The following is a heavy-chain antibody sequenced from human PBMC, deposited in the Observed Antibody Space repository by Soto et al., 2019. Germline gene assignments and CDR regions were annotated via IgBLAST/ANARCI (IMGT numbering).Heavy chain of an antibody. CDR2: ITYDGSKK. J-gene: IGHJ4*02. D-gene: IGHD1-1*01. CDR1: GFTFSNFA. V-gene: IGHV3-30-3*01. Sequence: QVQLVESGGGVVQPGTSLRLSCATSGFTFSNFAKHWVRKAPGKGLEWVASITYDGSKKNYGESVRGRFTISRDDSKSTLFLQMDSLRTDDTAIYYCAREMTGYTPAYWGQGTLVTVSS. CDR3: AREMTGYTPAY.